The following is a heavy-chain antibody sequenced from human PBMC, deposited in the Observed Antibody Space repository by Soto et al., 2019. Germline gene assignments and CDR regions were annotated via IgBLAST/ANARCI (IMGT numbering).Heavy chain of an antibody. Sequence: EVQLLESGGGLVQPGGSLRLSCVASGFSFSTYAMSWVRQAPGMGLEWVSGISAGGGNTYYADSVGGRFTISRYNSKNTLYLQISSLRAEDTALYYCAKRFEYHLMSWFDPWGQGTLVTVSS. CDR3: AKRFEYHLMSWFDP. V-gene: IGHV3-23*01. CDR2: ISAGGGNT. D-gene: IGHD2-2*01. J-gene: IGHJ5*01. CDR1: GFSFSTYA.